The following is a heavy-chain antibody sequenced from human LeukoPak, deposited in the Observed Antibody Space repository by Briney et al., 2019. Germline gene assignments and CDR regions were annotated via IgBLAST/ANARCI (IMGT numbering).Heavy chain of an antibody. CDR3: ARRTSNPVGAIDY. CDR2: ISYSGT. Sequence: PSETLSLTCTVSGGSISISNYYWVWIRQPPGRGLEWIGSISYSGTYYNPSLKSRLTIPVDTSKNHFSLDLRSVTAADTAVYYCARRTSNPVGAIDYWGQGTLVTVSS. V-gene: IGHV4-39*01. CDR1: GGSISISNYY. D-gene: IGHD1-26*01. J-gene: IGHJ4*02.